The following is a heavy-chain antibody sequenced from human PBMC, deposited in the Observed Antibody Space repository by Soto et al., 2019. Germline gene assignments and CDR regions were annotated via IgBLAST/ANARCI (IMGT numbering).Heavy chain of an antibody. V-gene: IGHV4-61*01. CDR3: AIKTHDYGGNWGSATTGYFDY. J-gene: IGHJ4*02. CDR1: GGSVSSGSYY. Sequence: PSETLSLTCTVSGGSVSSGSYYWSWIRQPPGKGLEWIGYIYYSGSTNYNPSLKSRVTISVDTSKNQFSLKLSSVTAADTAVYYCAIKTHDYGGNWGSATTGYFDYWGQGTLVTVSS. D-gene: IGHD4-17*01. CDR2: IYYSGST.